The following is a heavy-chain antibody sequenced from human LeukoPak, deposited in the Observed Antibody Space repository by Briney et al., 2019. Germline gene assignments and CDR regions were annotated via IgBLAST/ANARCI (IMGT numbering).Heavy chain of an antibody. Sequence: EASVKVSCKASGGTFSSYAISWVRQAPGQGLEWMGGIIPIFGTANYARKFQGRVTITADESTSTAYMELSSLRSEDTAVYYCASPGEYGDYEGGNDYWGQGTLVTVSS. V-gene: IGHV1-69*13. D-gene: IGHD4-17*01. CDR3: ASPGEYGDYEGGNDY. J-gene: IGHJ4*02. CDR2: IIPIFGTA. CDR1: GGTFSSYA.